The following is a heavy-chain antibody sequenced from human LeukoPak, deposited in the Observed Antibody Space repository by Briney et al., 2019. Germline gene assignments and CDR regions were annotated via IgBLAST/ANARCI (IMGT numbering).Heavy chain of an antibody. CDR2: ISYDGSNK. CDR3: AKDESVYYYYYGMDV. J-gene: IGHJ6*02. CDR1: GFTFSSYG. Sequence: GGSLRLSCAAFGFTFSSYGMHWVRQAPGKGLEWVAVISYDGSNKYYADSVKGRFTISRDNSKNTLYLQMNSLRAEDTAVYYCAKDESVYYYYYGMDVWGQGTTVTVSS. V-gene: IGHV3-30*18.